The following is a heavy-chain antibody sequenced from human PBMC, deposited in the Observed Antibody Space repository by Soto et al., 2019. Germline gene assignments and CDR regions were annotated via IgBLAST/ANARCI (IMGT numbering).Heavy chain of an antibody. V-gene: IGHV1-18*01. CDR3: ARTLMIVPSTDAFDI. CDR1: GYTFTTYA. Sequence: QVQLVQSGAEVKKPGASVKVSCKASGYTFTTYAISWVRQAPGQGLDWMGWISVYNGNTNYAQNLQGRVTMTTDTSTSTAYRELRSLSSADTAVYYWARTLMIVPSTDAFDIWGQGTMVTVSS. J-gene: IGHJ3*02. CDR2: ISVYNGNT. D-gene: IGHD3-22*01.